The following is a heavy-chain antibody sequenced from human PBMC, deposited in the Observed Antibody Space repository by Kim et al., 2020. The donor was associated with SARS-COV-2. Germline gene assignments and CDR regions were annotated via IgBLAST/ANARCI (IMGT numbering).Heavy chain of an antibody. CDR2: ISTSSGYI. J-gene: IGHJ6*02. D-gene: IGHD3-22*01. CDR3: ARDPNYYDSLGYYFYGMDV. CDR1: GFTFSDYS. V-gene: IGHV3-21*01. Sequence: GGSLRLSCAASGFTFSDYSMNWVRQAPGKGLEWVSSISTSSGYIYYADSLKGRFTISRDNAKNSLYLQMNSLRAEDTAVYYCARDPNYYDSLGYYFYGMDVWGQGTTVTVSS.